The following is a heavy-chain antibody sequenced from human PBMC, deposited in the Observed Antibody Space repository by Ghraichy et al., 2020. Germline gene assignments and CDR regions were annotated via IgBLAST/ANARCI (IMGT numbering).Heavy chain of an antibody. CDR2: IWYDGSNT. Sequence: GGSLRLSCAASGFTFSNHGMHWVRQAPGRGLEWVAVIWYDGSNTNYADSVKGRFTISRDNSENTLYLQMNSLRDDDTAVYYCARDGHHTLMFPDYFDYWGQGILVTVSS. D-gene: IGHD3-10*02. V-gene: IGHV3-33*01. CDR3: ARDGHHTLMFPDYFDY. J-gene: IGHJ4*02. CDR1: GFTFSNHG.